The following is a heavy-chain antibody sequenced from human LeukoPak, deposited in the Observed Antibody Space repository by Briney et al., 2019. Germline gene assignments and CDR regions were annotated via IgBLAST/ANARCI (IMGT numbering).Heavy chain of an antibody. D-gene: IGHD6-13*01. V-gene: IGHV4-39*01. Sequence: SETLSLTCTVSGGSISSSSYYWGWIRQPPGKGLEWIGSIYYSGSTYYNPSLKSRVTISVDTSKNQFSLKLSSVTAADTAVYYCARRLPQGSSSSYFDYWGQGTLVTVSS. CDR1: GGSISSSSYY. J-gene: IGHJ4*02. CDR2: IYYSGST. CDR3: ARRLPQGSSSSYFDY.